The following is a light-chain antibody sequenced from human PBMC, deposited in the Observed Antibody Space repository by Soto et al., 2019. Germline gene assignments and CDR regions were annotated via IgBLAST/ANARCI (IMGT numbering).Light chain of an antibody. J-gene: IGLJ1*01. CDR2: EVS. CDR3: TSYTSSSTLDV. V-gene: IGLV2-14*01. Sequence: ALTQPASVSGSPGQSITISCTGTSSDVGGYNYVSWYQQRPGKAPKLMIYEVSNRPLGVSNRFSGSKSGNTASLTISGLQAEDEADYYCTSYTSSSTLDVFGTGTKVTVL. CDR1: SSDVGGYNY.